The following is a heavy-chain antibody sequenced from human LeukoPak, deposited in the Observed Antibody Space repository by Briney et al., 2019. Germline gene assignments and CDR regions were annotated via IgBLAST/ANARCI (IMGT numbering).Heavy chain of an antibody. CDR1: GGSISSSSYY. J-gene: IGHJ4*02. V-gene: IGHV4-39*01. D-gene: IGHD2-15*01. Sequence: SETLSLTCTVSGGSISSSSYYWGWIRQPPGKGLEWIGCIYYSGSTYYNPSLKSRVTISVDTSKNQFSLKLSSVTAADTAVYYCARARSSCSGGSCPFDCWGQGALVTVSS. CDR3: ARARSSCSGGSCPFDC. CDR2: IYYSGST.